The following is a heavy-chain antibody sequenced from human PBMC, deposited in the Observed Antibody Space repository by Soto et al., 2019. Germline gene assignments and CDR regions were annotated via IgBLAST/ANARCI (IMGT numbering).Heavy chain of an antibody. CDR3: GKNRRYRSYAPSLVGFDV. J-gene: IGHJ6*02. V-gene: IGHV4-34*01. CDR2: MNHSGST. CDR1: GGSISGYY. Sequence: SETLSLTCAVSGGSISGYYWSWLRQPPGKGLEWIGEMNHSGSTNYNPSLKSRVTISVDTSKNQISLNLSSVTAADTAVYFCGKNRRYRSYAPSLVGFDVWGQGTTVTVSS. D-gene: IGHD1-26*01.